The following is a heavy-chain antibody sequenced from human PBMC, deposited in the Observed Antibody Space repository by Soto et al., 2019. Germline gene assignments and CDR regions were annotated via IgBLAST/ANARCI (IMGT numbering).Heavy chain of an antibody. V-gene: IGHV3-23*01. CDR1: GFTFSSYA. J-gene: IGHJ6*02. CDR2: ISGSGGST. D-gene: IGHD2-2*01. Sequence: PGGSLRLSCAASGFTFSSYAMSWVRQAPGKGLEWVSAISGSGGSTYYADSVKGRFTISRDNSKNTLYLQMNSLRVEDTAVYYCAKGTIVVVPAAVSHGYYYYGMDVWGQGTTVTVSS. CDR3: AKGTIVVVPAAVSHGYYYYGMDV.